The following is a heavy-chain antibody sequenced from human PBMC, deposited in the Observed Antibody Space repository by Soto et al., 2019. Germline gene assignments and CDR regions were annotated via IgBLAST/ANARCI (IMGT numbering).Heavy chain of an antibody. CDR3: ARDRAYCSGGSCYSGGYYYGMDV. V-gene: IGHV4-31*03. CDR2: IYYSGST. Sequence: SETLSLTCTVSGGSISSGGYYWSWIRQHPGKGLEWIGYIYYSGSTYYNPSLKSRVTISVDTSKNQFSLKLSSVTAADTAVYYCARDRAYCSGGSCYSGGYYYGMDVWGQGTTVTVSS. D-gene: IGHD2-15*01. CDR1: GGSISSGGYY. J-gene: IGHJ6*02.